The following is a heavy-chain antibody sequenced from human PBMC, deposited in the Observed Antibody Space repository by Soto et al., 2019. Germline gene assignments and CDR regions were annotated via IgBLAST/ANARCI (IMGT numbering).Heavy chain of an antibody. J-gene: IGHJ4*02. CDR1: GFKLSNYW. V-gene: IGHV3-7*01. D-gene: IGHD6-19*01. CDR2: INQDGSQK. Sequence: EEQLVESGGGLVQPGGSPRLSCAASGFKLSNYWMSWVRQAPGKGLEWVANINQDGSQKYFVGSVKGRCTISRDNAKNSVYLQMDSLTTEDTAMYFCTRAVAAGGSLWGLGTQVTVSS. CDR3: TRAVAAGGSL.